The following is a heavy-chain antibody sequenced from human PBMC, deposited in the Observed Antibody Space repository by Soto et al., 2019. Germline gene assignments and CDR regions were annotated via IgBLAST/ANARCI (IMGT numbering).Heavy chain of an antibody. CDR2: INADNGNT. V-gene: IGHV1-3*01. J-gene: IGHJ4*02. CDR1: GYTFTSYA. Sequence: GASVKVSCKASGYTFTSYAMHWVRQAPGQRLEGMGWINADNGNTNYAQKFQGRVTMTTDTSTSTAYMELRSLRSDDTAVYYCARDQEGWLSPPGYWGQGTLVTVSS. D-gene: IGHD5-12*01. CDR3: ARDQEGWLSPPGY.